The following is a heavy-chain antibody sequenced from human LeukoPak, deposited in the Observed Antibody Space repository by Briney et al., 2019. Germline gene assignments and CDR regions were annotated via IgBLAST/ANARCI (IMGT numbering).Heavy chain of an antibody. D-gene: IGHD3-10*01. CDR2: IYHSGST. CDR3: TRVSYYGTQPPD. CDR1: GGSISSSNW. V-gene: IGHV4-4*02. Sequence: SGTLSLTCAVSGGSISSSNWWSWVRQPPGKGLEWIGEIYHSGSTNYNPSLESRVTISVDTSNNQFSLSVSSVTAADTAVYYCTRVSYYGTQPPDWGQGTLVTVSS. J-gene: IGHJ4*02.